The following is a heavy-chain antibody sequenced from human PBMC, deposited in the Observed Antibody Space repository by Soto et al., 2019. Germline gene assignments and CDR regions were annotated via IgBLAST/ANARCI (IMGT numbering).Heavy chain of an antibody. J-gene: IGHJ5*02. V-gene: IGHV3-23*01. CDR2: VSGNGGNT. CDR3: AKDRMGASAWFDT. CDR1: GFSFSSYT. Sequence: PGGSLRLSCVASGFSFSSYTMNWVRQAPGKGLEWVSGVSGNGGNTYYADSVKGRFSISRDNSKNTLYLQLNSLRAEDTAIYYCAKDRMGASAWFDTWGQGTQVSVSS. D-gene: IGHD1-26*01.